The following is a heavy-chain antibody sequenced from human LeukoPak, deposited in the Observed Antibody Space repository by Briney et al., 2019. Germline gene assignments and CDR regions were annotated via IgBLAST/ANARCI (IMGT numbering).Heavy chain of an antibody. V-gene: IGHV3-7*01. CDR2: IKQDGSEK. Sequence: GGSLRLSCAASGFTFSSCWMSWVRQAPGKGLEWVANIKQDGSEKYYVDSVKGRFTISRDNAKNSLYLQMNSLRAEDTAVYYCARGARSVVPAASFDYWGQGTLVTVSS. J-gene: IGHJ4*02. CDR1: GFTFSSCW. CDR3: ARGARSVVPAASFDY. D-gene: IGHD2-2*01.